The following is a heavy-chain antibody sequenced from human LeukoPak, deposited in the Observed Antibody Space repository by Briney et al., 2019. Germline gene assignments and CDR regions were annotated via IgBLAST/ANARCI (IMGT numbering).Heavy chain of an antibody. Sequence: SETLSLTCTVSGGSITSSNWWNWVRQPPGKGLEWIGEIYHSGSTNYNPSLKGRVTISVDKSKNQFSLKLSSVTAADTAVYYCAARDRTYYYYAFDFWGQGTMVTVSS. CDR2: IYHSGST. CDR1: GGSITSSNW. J-gene: IGHJ3*01. D-gene: IGHD3-10*01. V-gene: IGHV4-4*02. CDR3: AARDRTYYYYAFDF.